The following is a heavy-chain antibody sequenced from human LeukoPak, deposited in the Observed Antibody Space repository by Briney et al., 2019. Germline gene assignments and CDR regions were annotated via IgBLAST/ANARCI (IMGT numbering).Heavy chain of an antibody. D-gene: IGHD3-22*01. Sequence: ASVKVSCKASGGTFSSYTISWVRQAPGQGLEWMGRIIPILGIANYAQKFQGRVTITADKSTSTAYVELSSLRSEDTAVYYCARDPGDDSSGYYHYWGQGTLVTVSS. CDR1: GGTFSSYT. CDR3: ARDPGDDSSGYYHY. V-gene: IGHV1-69*04. J-gene: IGHJ4*02. CDR2: IIPILGIA.